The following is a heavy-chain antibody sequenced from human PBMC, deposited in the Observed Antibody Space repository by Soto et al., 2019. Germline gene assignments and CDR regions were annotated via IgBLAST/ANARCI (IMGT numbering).Heavy chain of an antibody. V-gene: IGHV1-69*13. J-gene: IGHJ5*02. CDR2: IIPIFGTA. CDR3: ARDSEYYDSSGYYYPPGLLDP. D-gene: IGHD3-22*01. Sequence: SVKVSCKASGGTFSSYAISWVRQAPGQGLEWMGGIIPIFGTANYAQKFQGRVTITADESTSTAYMELSSLRSEDTAVYYCARDSEYYDSSGYYYPPGLLDPWGQGTLVTVSS. CDR1: GGTFSSYA.